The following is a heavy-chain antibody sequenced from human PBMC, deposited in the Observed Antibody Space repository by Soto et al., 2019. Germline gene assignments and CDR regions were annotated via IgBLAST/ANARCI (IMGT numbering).Heavy chain of an antibody. V-gene: IGHV1-58*01. CDR2: IVVGSGNT. CDR3: ASIRKKLLGLLRYFDFDY. J-gene: IGHJ4*02. D-gene: IGHD3-9*01. Sequence: SVEVSCKASVFTITNSAVQWVRQARGQRLEWIGWIVVGSGNTNYAQKFQERVTITRDMSTSTAYMELSSLRSEDTAVYYCASIRKKLLGLLRYFDFDYWGQGTLVTVSS. CDR1: VFTITNSA.